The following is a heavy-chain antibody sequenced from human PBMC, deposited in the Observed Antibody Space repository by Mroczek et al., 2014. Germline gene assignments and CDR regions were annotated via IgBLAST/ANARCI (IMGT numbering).Heavy chain of an antibody. CDR1: GYTFTSYD. Sequence: QVQLVQSGAEVKKPGASVKVSCKASGYTFTSYDINWVRQATGQGLEWMGWMNPNSGNTGYAQKFQGRVTMTRNTSISTAYMELSSLRSEDTAVYYCARKNKLRIAAAGIPFEYWGQGTLVTVSS. CDR2: MNPNSGNT. D-gene: IGHD6-13*01. CDR3: ARKNKLRIAAAGIPFEY. J-gene: IGHJ4*02. V-gene: IGHV1-8*01.